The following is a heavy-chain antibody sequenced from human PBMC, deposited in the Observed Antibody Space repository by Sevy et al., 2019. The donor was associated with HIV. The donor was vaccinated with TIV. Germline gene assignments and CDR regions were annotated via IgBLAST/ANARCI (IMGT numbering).Heavy chain of an antibody. CDR3: ARAPSGSQGPGQYFQH. Sequence: ASVKVSCKASGYTFNSYVITWVRQAPGQGLEWMGKISGYNGDTKYGQKFQGRDTMTTDPSTSTAYMELRSLKSDDTAVYYCARAPSGSQGPGQYFQHWGQGTLVTVSS. D-gene: IGHD1-26*01. CDR1: GYTFNSYV. CDR2: ISGYNGDT. J-gene: IGHJ1*01. V-gene: IGHV1-18*01.